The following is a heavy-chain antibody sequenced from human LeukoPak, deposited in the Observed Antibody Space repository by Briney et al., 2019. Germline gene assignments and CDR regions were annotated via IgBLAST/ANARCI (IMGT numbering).Heavy chain of an antibody. V-gene: IGHV3-21*01. CDR2: IRSRNNYI. CDR3: ARVRSVGGNPHAFNI. CDR1: AFNFSGYT. J-gene: IGHJ3*02. Sequence: GGSLRLSCAASAFNFSGYTMNWVRQAPGKGLEWISSIRSRNNYITYAASVEGRFTISRDNAKNSLYLQMNSLRAEDTAVYYCARVRSVGGNPHAFNIWGQGTMVNVSS. D-gene: IGHD4-23*01.